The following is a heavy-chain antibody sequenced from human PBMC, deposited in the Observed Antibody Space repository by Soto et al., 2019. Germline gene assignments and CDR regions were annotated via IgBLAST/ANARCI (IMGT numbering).Heavy chain of an antibody. D-gene: IGHD6-13*01. J-gene: IGHJ4*02. V-gene: IGHV1-69*08. CDR2: IIPILGIA. Sequence: QVQLVQSGAEVKKPGSSVKVSCKASGGTFSSYTISWVRQAPGQGLEWMGRIIPILGIANYAQKFQGRVTITADKSTSTAYMELSSLRSEDTAVYYCARDRQWAAAGKRPFDYWGQGTLVTVSS. CDR3: ARDRQWAAAGKRPFDY. CDR1: GGTFSSYT.